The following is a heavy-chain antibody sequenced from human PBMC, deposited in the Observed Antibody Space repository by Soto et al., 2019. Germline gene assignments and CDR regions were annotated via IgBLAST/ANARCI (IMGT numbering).Heavy chain of an antibody. J-gene: IGHJ6*02. CDR1: GGTFSSYA. D-gene: IGHD3-9*01. CDR2: IIPIFGTA. Sequence: ASVKVSCKASGGTFSSYAISWVRQAPGQGLEWMGGIIPIFGTANYAQKFQGRVTITADESTSTAYMELSSLRSEDTAVYYCASGGQGGDFGDILSPYYYYYVMDVCGQGSTVTVSS. CDR3: ASGGQGGDFGDILSPYYYYYVMDV. V-gene: IGHV1-69*13.